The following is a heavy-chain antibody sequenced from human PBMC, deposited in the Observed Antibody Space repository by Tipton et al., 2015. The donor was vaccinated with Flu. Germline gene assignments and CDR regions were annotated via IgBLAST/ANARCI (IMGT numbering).Heavy chain of an antibody. Sequence: VQLVQSGGGLVKPGGSLRLSCVASGFTFSSYAMSWVRQVPGKGLEWVSVISGSGGSTYYADSVKGRFTISRDNSKTTLYLQMNSLRAEDTAVYYCARDMRVGCTGGSCFPIDYWGQGTLVTVSS. D-gene: IGHD2-15*01. CDR1: GFTFSSYA. V-gene: IGHV3-23*04. J-gene: IGHJ4*02. CDR3: ARDMRVGCTGGSCFPIDY. CDR2: ISGSGGST.